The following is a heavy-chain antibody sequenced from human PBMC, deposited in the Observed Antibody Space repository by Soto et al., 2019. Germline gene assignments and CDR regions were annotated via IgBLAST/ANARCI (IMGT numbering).Heavy chain of an antibody. D-gene: IGHD3-10*01. CDR2: IYYSGST. Sequence: SETLSLTCAAYGGSVNGYYWNWIRQPPGKGLEWIGYIYYSGSTYYNPSLKSRVTISVDTSKNQFSLKLSSVTAADTAVYYCARDGPPGWFDPWGQGTLVTVSS. V-gene: IGHV4-34*09. CDR1: GGSVNGYY. J-gene: IGHJ5*02. CDR3: ARDGPPGWFDP.